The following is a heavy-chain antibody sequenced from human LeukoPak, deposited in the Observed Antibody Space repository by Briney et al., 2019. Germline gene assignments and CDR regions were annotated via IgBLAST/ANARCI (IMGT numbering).Heavy chain of an antibody. Sequence: GGSPRLSCAASGFTLSTYNMKWVRQAPRKGLEWVSSISTSSSYIYYADSVKGRFTISRDNARNSLYLQMNSLRAEDTALYYCARPGYSSGWWGAFDIWGQGTMVTVSS. J-gene: IGHJ3*02. V-gene: IGHV3-21*04. CDR1: GFTLSTYN. D-gene: IGHD6-19*01. CDR2: ISTSSSYI. CDR3: ARPGYSSGWWGAFDI.